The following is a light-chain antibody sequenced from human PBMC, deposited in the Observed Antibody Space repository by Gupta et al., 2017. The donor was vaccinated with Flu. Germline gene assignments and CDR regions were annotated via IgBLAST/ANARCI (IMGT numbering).Light chain of an antibody. CDR2: DAS. CDR3: QQYDSPPT. CDR1: QDISNH. V-gene: IGKV1-33*01. Sequence: SPTSLAASVGDGVTITCQANQDISNHVKWYQQKPGKAPKLLIYDASNLETGVPSMFSRSRSGTYFSFTITSLQAEDIGTYYCQQYDSPPTFGHGTKVEIK. J-gene: IGKJ1*01.